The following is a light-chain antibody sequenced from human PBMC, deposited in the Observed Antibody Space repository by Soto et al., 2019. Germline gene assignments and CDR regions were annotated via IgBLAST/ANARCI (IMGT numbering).Light chain of an antibody. J-gene: IGKJ1*01. CDR2: KAS. CDR1: QSISSW. V-gene: IGKV1-5*03. CDR3: QPYNSSPT. Sequence: DIQMTQSPSTLSASVGDRVTITCRASQSISSWLAWYQQKPGKAPKLLIYKASSLESGVPSRFSGSGSGTEFTLTISSLQPDDFATYYCQPYNSSPTFGQGTKVEI.